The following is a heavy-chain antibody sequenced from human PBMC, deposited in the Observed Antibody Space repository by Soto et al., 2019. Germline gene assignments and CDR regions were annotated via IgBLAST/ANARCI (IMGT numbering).Heavy chain of an antibody. Sequence: EVQLLESGGGLVQPGGSLRLSCAASGFTFSSYAMSWVRQAPGKGLEWVSAISGSGGSTYYADSVKGRFAISRDNSKNTLYLQMNSLRAEDTAVYYCAKDRRVADYVWGSYRYYYYYGMDVWGQGTTVTVSS. CDR1: GFTFSSYA. J-gene: IGHJ6*02. CDR2: ISGSGGST. CDR3: AKDRRVADYVWGSYRYYYYYGMDV. D-gene: IGHD3-16*02. V-gene: IGHV3-23*01.